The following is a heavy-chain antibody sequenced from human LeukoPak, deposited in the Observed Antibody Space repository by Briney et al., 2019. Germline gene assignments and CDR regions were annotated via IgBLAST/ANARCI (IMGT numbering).Heavy chain of an antibody. CDR1: GFTVSSDY. J-gene: IGHJ5*02. CDR3: ARNWFDP. CDR2: IYSGGST. Sequence: GGSLRLSCAASGFTVSSDYMSWVRQAPGKGLEWVSFIYSGGSTYYADSVKGRFTISRDKSKNTVYLQMSSLRFEDTAMYYCARNWFDPWGRGTLVTVSS. V-gene: IGHV3-53*05.